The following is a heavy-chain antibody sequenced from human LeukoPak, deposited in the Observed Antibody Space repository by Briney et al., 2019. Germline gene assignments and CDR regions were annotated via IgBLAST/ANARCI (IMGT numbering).Heavy chain of an antibody. CDR3: AREKVLSSGWYYWYFDL. D-gene: IGHD6-19*01. CDR2: IYYSGST. CDR1: GGSISSGGYS. V-gene: IGHV4-61*08. J-gene: IGHJ2*01. Sequence: SETLSLTCAVSGGSISSGGYSWSWIRQPPGKGLEWIGYIYYSGSTNYNPSLKSRVTISVDTSKNQFSLKLSSVTAADTAVYYCAREKVLSSGWYYWYFDLWGRGTLVTVSS.